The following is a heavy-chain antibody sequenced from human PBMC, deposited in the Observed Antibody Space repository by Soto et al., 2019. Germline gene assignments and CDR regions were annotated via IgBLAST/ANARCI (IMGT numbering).Heavy chain of an antibody. D-gene: IGHD3-10*01. CDR2: IYYSGSP. V-gene: IGHV4-59*01. CDR1: GVSISNYY. CDR3: ARVGDSGGY. Sequence: PSETLSLTCTVSGVSISNYYWSWIRQPPGKGLEWIGYIYYSGSPNYNPSLKSRLTISVDTSKNQFSLKLGSVTAADTAVYYCARVGDSGGYWGQGTLVTVSS. J-gene: IGHJ4*02.